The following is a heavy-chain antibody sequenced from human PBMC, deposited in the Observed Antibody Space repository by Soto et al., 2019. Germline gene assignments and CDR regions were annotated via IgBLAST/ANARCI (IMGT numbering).Heavy chain of an antibody. CDR1: GGSVSGYY. V-gene: IGHV4-34*01. Sequence: QVQLQQWGAGLLKPSETLSLTCAASGGSVSGYYWTWIRQPPGTGLEWIGEITHSGSTNYNPSLKRRVTISADTSEQQISRKLSSVTDADTAVHCCERDKIPDPFDHWGQGTLFTV. J-gene: IGHJ4*02. CDR2: ITHSGST. D-gene: IGHD2-21*01. CDR3: ERDKIPDPFDH.